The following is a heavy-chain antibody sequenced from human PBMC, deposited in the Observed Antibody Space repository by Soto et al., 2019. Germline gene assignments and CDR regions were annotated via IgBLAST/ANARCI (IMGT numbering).Heavy chain of an antibody. CDR3: ARGDVVVVAATHWYFDL. V-gene: IGHV4-59*01. Sequence: QVQLQESGPGLVKPSETLSLTCTVSGGSISSYYWSWIRQPPGKGLEWSGYIYYSGSTNYNPSLNSRVTISVDTSKNQFSLKLSSVTAADTAVYYCARGDVVVVAATHWYFDLWGRGTLVTVSA. CDR2: IYYSGST. J-gene: IGHJ2*01. CDR1: GGSISSYY. D-gene: IGHD2-15*01.